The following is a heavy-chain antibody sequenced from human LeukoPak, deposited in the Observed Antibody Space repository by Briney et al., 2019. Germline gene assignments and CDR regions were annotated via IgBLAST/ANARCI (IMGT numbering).Heavy chain of an antibody. V-gene: IGHV1-69*13. CDR2: IIPILGTV. CDR1: GGTFSKYT. Sequence: ASVKVSCKASGGTFSKYTISWVRQAPGQGLEWMGGIIPILGTVNYAQKFQGRVTVTADESTSTAYMELGSLRSEDTAVYYCARVGVRYYDSSDDYWGQGTLVTVSS. CDR3: ARVGVRYYDSSDDY. J-gene: IGHJ4*02. D-gene: IGHD3-22*01.